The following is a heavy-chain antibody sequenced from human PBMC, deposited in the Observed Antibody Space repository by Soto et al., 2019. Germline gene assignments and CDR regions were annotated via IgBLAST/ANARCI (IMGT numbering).Heavy chain of an antibody. D-gene: IGHD2-15*01. V-gene: IGHV3-48*03. CDR1: GFLFSSYE. J-gene: IGHJ4*02. Sequence: EVQLVESGGGLVQPGGSLRLSCAASGFLFSSYEMNWVRQAPGKGLEWLSYISSSGSSIYYTESVKGRFTISRDNAKKSLHLQMNSLRVEDTAVYYCATAVASRSRGYFDSWGQGVMVTVSS. CDR3: ATAVASRSRGYFDS. CDR2: ISSSGSSI.